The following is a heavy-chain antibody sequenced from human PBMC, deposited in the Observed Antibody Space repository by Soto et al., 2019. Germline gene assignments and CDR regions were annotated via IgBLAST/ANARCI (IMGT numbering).Heavy chain of an antibody. V-gene: IGHV1-18*01. CDR1: GSTFTSYG. CDR3: ASGDPLRYFDWLPDYYYYGMDV. J-gene: IGHJ6*02. Sequence: ASVKVSSKPSGSTFTSYGISWARQAPGQGLEWMGWISAYNGNTNYAQKLQGRVTMTTDTSTNTASIALRRLRSDDTTVYYCASGDPLRYFDWLPDYYYYGMDVWGQGTTVTVSS. D-gene: IGHD3-9*01. CDR2: ISAYNGNT.